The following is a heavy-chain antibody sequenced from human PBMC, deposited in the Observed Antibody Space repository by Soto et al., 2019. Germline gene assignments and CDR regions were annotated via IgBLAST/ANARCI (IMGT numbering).Heavy chain of an antibody. Sequence: EVQLVESGGGLVQPGGSLKLSCAASGFTFSGSAMHWVRQASGKGLEWVGRIRSKANSYATAYAASVKGRFTISRDDSTSRAYLQMNSLKTEDTAVYYCTRHHARACGVNYGMDVWGQGTTVTVSS. CDR3: TRHHARACGVNYGMDV. CDR2: IRSKANSYAT. D-gene: IGHD2-21*01. V-gene: IGHV3-73*01. CDR1: GFTFSGSA. J-gene: IGHJ6*02.